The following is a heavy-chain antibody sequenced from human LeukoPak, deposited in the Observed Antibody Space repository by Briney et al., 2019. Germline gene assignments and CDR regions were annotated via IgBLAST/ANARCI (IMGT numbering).Heavy chain of an antibody. D-gene: IGHD3-22*01. CDR2: ISYDGSNK. V-gene: IGHV3-30*18. CDR3: AKAESMIVVVIGFDY. Sequence: PGGSLRLSCAASGFTFSTYAMHWVRQAPGKGLEWVAVISYDGSNKYYADSVKGRFTISRDNSKNTLYLQMNSLRAEDTAVYYCAKAESMIVVVIGFDYWGQGTLVTVSS. J-gene: IGHJ4*02. CDR1: GFTFSTYA.